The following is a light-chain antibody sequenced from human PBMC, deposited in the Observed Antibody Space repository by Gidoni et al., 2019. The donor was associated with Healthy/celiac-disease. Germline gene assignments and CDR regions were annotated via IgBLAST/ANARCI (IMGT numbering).Light chain of an antibody. CDR2: EGS. J-gene: IGLJ3*02. V-gene: IGLV2-23*01. CDR3: CSYAGSSTPNWV. CDR1: SSDVGSYNL. Sequence: QSARTQPAAVAGSPGQSITISCTGTSSDVGSYNLVSWYQQHPGKAPKLMIYEGSKRPSGVSNRFSGSKSGNTASLTISGLQAEDEADYYCCSYAGSSTPNWVFGGGTKLTVL.